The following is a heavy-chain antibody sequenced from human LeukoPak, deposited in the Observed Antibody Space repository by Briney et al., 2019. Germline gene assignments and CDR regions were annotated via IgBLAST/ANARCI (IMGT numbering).Heavy chain of an antibody. Sequence: LSLTCTVSGGSISSYYWSWIRQPPGKGLEWVSGISWNSGSIGYADSVKGRFTISRDNAKNSLYLQMNSLRAEDTALYYCAKVIHDYGDFDSPDAFDIWGQGTMVTVSS. J-gene: IGHJ3*02. CDR2: ISWNSGSI. CDR1: GGSISSYY. V-gene: IGHV3-9*01. D-gene: IGHD4-17*01. CDR3: AKVIHDYGDFDSPDAFDI.